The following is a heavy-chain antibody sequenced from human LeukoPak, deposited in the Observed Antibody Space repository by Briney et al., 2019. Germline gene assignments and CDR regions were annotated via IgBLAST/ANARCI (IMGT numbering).Heavy chain of an antibody. CDR1: GFTFSSYT. D-gene: IGHD2-2*01. V-gene: IGHV3-48*04. CDR2: ISSSGSTI. J-gene: IGHJ4*02. CDR3: AREGDIVVVPAADY. Sequence: PGGSLRLSCEASGFTFSSYTMNWVRQAPGEGLEWVSYISSSGSTIYYADSVKGRFTISRDNAKNSLFLQMNSLRAEDTAVYYCAREGDIVVVPAADYWGQGTLVTVSS.